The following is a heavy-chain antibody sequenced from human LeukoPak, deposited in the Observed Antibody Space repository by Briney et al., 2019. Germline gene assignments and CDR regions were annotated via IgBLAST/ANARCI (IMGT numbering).Heavy chain of an antibody. Sequence: PGGSLRLSCAASGFTFSSYAMTWVRQAPGKGLEWVSVIYSGGSTKYADSVKARFTISRDNSKNTVYLQMNNLRAEDTAVYYCARATLDSWGQGTLVTVSS. CDR1: GFTFSSYA. J-gene: IGHJ4*02. V-gene: IGHV3-53*01. CDR2: IYSGGST. CDR3: ARATLDS.